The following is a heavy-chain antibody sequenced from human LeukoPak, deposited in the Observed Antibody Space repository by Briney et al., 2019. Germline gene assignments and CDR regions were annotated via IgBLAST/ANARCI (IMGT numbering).Heavy chain of an antibody. CDR1: GGSISSSTYY. V-gene: IGHV4-39*01. D-gene: IGHD3-22*01. Sequence: SETLSLTCTVSGGSISSSTYYWGWIRQPPGKGLEWIGTIYYSGSTYYNPSLKSRVTISVDTSKNQFSLKLSSVTAADTAVYYCARNDSSGYHYGADAFEIWGHGTMVTVSS. CDR2: IYYSGST. CDR3: ARNDSSGYHYGADAFEI. J-gene: IGHJ3*02.